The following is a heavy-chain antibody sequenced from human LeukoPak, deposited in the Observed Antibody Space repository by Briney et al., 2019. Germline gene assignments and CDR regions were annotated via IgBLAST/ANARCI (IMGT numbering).Heavy chain of an antibody. Sequence: SETLSLSCGVYGGSFSGYYWSWIRQPPEEGLEWMGEIKPRGSTNYNPSLKSRVTLSADTSKNQFSLTLNSVTAADTAVYYCARRRLGYYFDYWGQGTLVTVSS. J-gene: IGHJ4*02. CDR2: IKPRGST. V-gene: IGHV4-34*01. CDR1: GGSFSGYY. D-gene: IGHD5-24*01. CDR3: ARRRLGYYFDY.